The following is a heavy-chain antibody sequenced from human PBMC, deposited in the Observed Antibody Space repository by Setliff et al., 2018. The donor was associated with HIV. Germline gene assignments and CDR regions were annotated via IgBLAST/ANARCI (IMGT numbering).Heavy chain of an antibody. Sequence: SETLSLTCTVADGSISTGSYYWSWVRQPAGRGLEWIGRIYTSGSTNYNPSLKSRVTISVDRSGNQFSLRLTSVTAADTAVYYCATCRHRPSNWFDPWGQGTVVTVSS. CDR1: DGSISTGSYY. J-gene: IGHJ5*02. CDR3: ATCRHRPSNWFDP. CDR2: IYTSGST. V-gene: IGHV4-61*02.